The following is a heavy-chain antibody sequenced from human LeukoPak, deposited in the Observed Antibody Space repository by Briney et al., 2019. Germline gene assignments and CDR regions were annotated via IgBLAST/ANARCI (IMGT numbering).Heavy chain of an antibody. CDR1: GYSFTSYW. Sequence: GESLRISCKGSGYSFTSYWIGWVRQMPGKGLEWMGIIYPDDSDTRYSPSFQGPVTISADNSISAAYLQWSSLKASDTAMYYCARQRPLRDGTYTYYYYDLDVWGQGTTVTVSS. D-gene: IGHD1/OR15-1a*01. CDR3: ARQRPLRDGTYTYYYYDLDV. CDR2: IYPDDSDT. V-gene: IGHV5-51*01. J-gene: IGHJ6*02.